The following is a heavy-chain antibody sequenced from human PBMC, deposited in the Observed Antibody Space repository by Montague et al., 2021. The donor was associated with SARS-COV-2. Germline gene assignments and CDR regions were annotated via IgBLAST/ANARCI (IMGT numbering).Heavy chain of an antibody. CDR2: ISYDGSNK. D-gene: IGHD4-17*01. J-gene: IGHJ3*01. CDR3: ATDPNGNYVGAFDF. V-gene: IGHV3-30-3*01. Sequence: SLRLSCAASGFTFSSYAMHWVRQAPGKGLEWVAVISYDGSNKYYADSVKGRFTISRDNSKNTLYLQMNSLRAEDTAVYYCATDPNGNYVGAFDFGGQGTMVTVSS. CDR1: GFTFSSYA.